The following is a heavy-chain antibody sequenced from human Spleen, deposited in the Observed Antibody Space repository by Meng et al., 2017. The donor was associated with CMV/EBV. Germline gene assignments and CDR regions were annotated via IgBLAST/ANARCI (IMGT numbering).Heavy chain of an antibody. CDR1: GFTFSSYS. V-gene: IGHV3-21*01. D-gene: IGHD3-22*01. Sequence: GGSLRLSCAASGFTFSSYSMNWVRQAPGKGLEWVSSISSSSSYIYYADSVKGRFTISRDNAEDSMYLQMNGLRVEDTAVYYCARESSGSFVLDVWGQGTTVTVSS. CDR3: ARESSGSFVLDV. J-gene: IGHJ6*02. CDR2: ISSSSSYI.